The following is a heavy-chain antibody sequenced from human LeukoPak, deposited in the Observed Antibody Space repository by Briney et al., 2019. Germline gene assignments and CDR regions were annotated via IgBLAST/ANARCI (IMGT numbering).Heavy chain of an antibody. D-gene: IGHD5-12*01. CDR2: INPNSGGT. J-gene: IGHJ4*02. V-gene: IGHV1-2*02. CDR3: ARDWASGYGVAKKYYFDY. Sequence: ASVTVSCKASGYTFTGYYMHWVRQAPGQGLEWMGWINPNSGGTNYAQKFQGRVTMTRDTSISTAYMELSRLRSDDTAVYYCARDWASGYGVAKKYYFDYWGQGTLVTVSS. CDR1: GYTFTGYY.